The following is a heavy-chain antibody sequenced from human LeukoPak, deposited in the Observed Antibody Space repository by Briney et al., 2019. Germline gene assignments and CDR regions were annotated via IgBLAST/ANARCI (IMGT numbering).Heavy chain of an antibody. CDR1: GYTLTELS. CDR3: ARSAGVYCSGGSCYSGWFDP. V-gene: IGHV1-2*02. D-gene: IGHD2-15*01. Sequence: ASVKVSCKVSGYTLTELSMHWVRQAPGQGLEWMGWINPNSGGTNYAQKFQGRVTMTRDTSISTAYMELSRLRSDDTAVYYCARSAGVYCSGGSCYSGWFDPWGQGTLVTVSP. J-gene: IGHJ5*02. CDR2: INPNSGGT.